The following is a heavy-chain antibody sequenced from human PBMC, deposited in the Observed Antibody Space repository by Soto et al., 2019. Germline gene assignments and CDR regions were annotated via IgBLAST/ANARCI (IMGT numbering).Heavy chain of an antibody. CDR2: IYYSGST. J-gene: IGHJ4*01. D-gene: IGHD3-22*01. Sequence: PSETLSLTCTVSGGSISSYYWSWIRQPPGKGLEWIGYIYYSGSTNYNPSLKSRVTISVDTSKNQFSLKLSSVTAADTAVYYCARAGYYYASTCYPRVYYFDYLGHGTLVTVSS. CDR3: ARAGYYYASTCYPRVYYFDY. CDR1: GGSISSYY. V-gene: IGHV4-59*01.